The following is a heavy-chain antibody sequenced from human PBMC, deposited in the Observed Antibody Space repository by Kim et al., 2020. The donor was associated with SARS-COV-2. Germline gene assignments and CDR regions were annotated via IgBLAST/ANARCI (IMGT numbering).Heavy chain of an antibody. J-gene: IGHJ4*02. CDR2: IIPILGIA. CDR3: ARGPKSIAVAGTVDY. CDR1: GGTFSSYA. V-gene: IGHV1-69*04. Sequence: SVKVSCKASGGTFSSYAISWVRQAPGQGLEWMGRIIPILGIANYAQKFQGRVTITADKSTSTAYMELSSLRSEDTAVYYCARGPKSIAVAGTVDYWGQGTLVTVSS. D-gene: IGHD6-19*01.